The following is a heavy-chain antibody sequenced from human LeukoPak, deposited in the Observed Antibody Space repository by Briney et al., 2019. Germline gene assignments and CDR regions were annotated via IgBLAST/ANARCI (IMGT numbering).Heavy chain of an antibody. V-gene: IGHV4-39*01. Sequence: SETLSLTCTVSGGSISSSSDYWGWIRQPPGKGLEWIGSIYYSGSTYYNPSLKSRVTISVDTSKNQFSLKLSSVTAADTAVYYCARLGIDPHYFDYWGQGTLVTVSS. D-gene: IGHD7-27*01. CDR3: ARLGIDPHYFDY. CDR1: GGSISSSSDY. J-gene: IGHJ4*02. CDR2: IYYSGST.